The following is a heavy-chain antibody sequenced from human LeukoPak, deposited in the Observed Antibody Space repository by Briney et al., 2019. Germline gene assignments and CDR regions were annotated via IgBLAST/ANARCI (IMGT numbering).Heavy chain of an antibody. V-gene: IGHV3-15*01. J-gene: IGHJ4*02. CDR2: IKSKTDGGTT. D-gene: IGHD5-12*01. Sequence: GGSLRLSCAASGFTFSNAWMSWVRQAPGKGLEWVGRIKSKTDGGTTDYAAPVKGRFTISRDDSKNTLYLQMNSLKTEDTAVYYCTTELSGYDFGFVYCFDYWGQGTLVTVSS. CDR3: TTELSGYDFGFVYCFDY. CDR1: GFTFSNAW.